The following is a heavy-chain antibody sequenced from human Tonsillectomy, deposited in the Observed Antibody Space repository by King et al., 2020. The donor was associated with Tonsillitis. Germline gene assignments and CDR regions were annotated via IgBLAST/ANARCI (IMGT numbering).Heavy chain of an antibody. V-gene: IGHV3-23*04. D-gene: IGHD6-13*01. CDR1: GFTFSSYV. J-gene: IGHJ4*02. Sequence: VQLVESGGGLVQPGGSLRLSCAASGFTFSSYVMSWVRQAPGKGLEWVSAISSSGGDTNYADSVKGRFTISRDNSKNTLYLQMNSLRAEDTAVYYCATEPLRSSWYGMDYWGQGTLVTVSS. CDR3: ATEPLRSSWYGMDY. CDR2: ISSSGGDT.